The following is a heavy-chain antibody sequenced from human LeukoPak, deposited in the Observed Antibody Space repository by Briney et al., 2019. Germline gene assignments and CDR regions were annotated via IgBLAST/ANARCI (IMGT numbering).Heavy chain of an antibody. CDR2: ISSDAIT. J-gene: IGHJ4*02. CDR1: GVTVSGDF. V-gene: IGHV3-53*01. Sequence: PGGSLRLSCAASGVTVSGDFMGWVRQAPGKGLEWVSLISSDAITYYADSVKGRFTISSDNSKNTLYLQMNSLRAEDTAFYYCARGRGGDWGQGALVTVSS. CDR3: ARGRGGD. D-gene: IGHD2-15*01.